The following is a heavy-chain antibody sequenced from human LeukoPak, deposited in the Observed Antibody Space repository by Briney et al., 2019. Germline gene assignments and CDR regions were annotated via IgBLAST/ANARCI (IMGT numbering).Heavy chain of an antibody. V-gene: IGHV3-48*01. CDR1: GFTFSSYS. CDR2: ISSSSSTI. Sequence: GGSLRLSCAASGFTFSSYSMNWVRQAPGKGLEWVSYISSSSSTIYYADSVKGRFTISRDNAKNSLYLQMNSLRAEDTAVYYCAREIAAADLYFDYWGQGTLVTVSS. D-gene: IGHD6-13*01. J-gene: IGHJ4*02. CDR3: AREIAAADLYFDY.